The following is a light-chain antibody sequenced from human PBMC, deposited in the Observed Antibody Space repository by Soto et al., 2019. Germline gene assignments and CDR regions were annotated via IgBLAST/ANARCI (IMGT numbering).Light chain of an antibody. J-gene: IGLJ1*01. CDR3: QSYDSSLSGYV. CDR2: GNS. CDR1: SSNIGAGYD. V-gene: IGLV1-40*01. Sequence: QSALTQPPSVSVAPGQRVTISCTGSSSNIGAGYDVHWYQQLPGTAPKLLIYGNSNRPSGVPDRFSGSKSGTAASLAITGLQAEDAAYYYCQSYDSSLSGYVFGTGTKLTVL.